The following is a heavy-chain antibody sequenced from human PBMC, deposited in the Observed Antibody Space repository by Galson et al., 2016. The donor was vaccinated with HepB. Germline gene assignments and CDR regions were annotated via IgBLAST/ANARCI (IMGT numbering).Heavy chain of an antibody. D-gene: IGHD1-1*01. V-gene: IGHV1-18*01. CDR2: ISGYNGDT. CDR3: GATPTTRYGMDV. J-gene: IGHJ6*02. CDR1: GYTSITYG. Sequence: SVKVSCKASGYTSITYGFSWVRQAPGQGLEWVGFISGYNGDTKYAQKVQGKVTMTTDTSTRTDYMELRSLRSDDTAVYYRGATPTTRYGMDVWGQGTTVTVSS.